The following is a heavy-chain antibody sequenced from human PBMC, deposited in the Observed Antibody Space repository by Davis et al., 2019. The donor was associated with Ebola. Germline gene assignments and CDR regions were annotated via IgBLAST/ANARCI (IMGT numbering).Heavy chain of an antibody. J-gene: IGHJ6*02. CDR3: AGPQRGTWGMDV. D-gene: IGHD3-16*01. V-gene: IGHV1-2*04. CDR1: GYTFTGYY. CDR2: INPNSGGT. Sequence: ASVKVSCKASGYTFTGYYMHWVRQAPGQGLEWMGWINPNSGGTNYAQKFQGWVTMTRDTSISTAYMELRSLRSDDTAVYYCAGPQRGTWGMDVWGQGTTVTVSS.